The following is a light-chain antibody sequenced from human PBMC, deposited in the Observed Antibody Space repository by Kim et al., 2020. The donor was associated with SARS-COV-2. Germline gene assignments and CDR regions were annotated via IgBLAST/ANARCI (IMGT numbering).Light chain of an antibody. V-gene: IGKV1-27*01. CDR3: QKYNSAPSVT. Sequence: SVGDRVTITCRSSQGMSNFLAWYQQKPGKAPKLLIYGASTSQSGVPSRFSGSGSGTDFTLTISSLQPEDVATYYCQKYNSAPSVTFGQGTRLEIK. CDR1: QGMSNF. CDR2: GAS. J-gene: IGKJ5*01.